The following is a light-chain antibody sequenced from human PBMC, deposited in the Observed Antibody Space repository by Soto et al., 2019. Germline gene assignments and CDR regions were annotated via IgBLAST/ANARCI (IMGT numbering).Light chain of an antibody. Sequence: EIVMTQSPATLSVSPGERATLSFRASQSVSSNLVWYQQKPGQAPRLLIYDASNRATGIPARFSGSGSGTDFTLTISSLEPEDFAVYYCQQRSNWPTFGQGTRLEI. CDR2: DAS. CDR1: QSVSSN. CDR3: QQRSNWPT. V-gene: IGKV3-11*01. J-gene: IGKJ5*01.